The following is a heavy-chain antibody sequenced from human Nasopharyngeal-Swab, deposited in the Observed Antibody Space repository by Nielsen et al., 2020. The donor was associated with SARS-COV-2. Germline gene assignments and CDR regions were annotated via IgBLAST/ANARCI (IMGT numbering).Heavy chain of an antibody. Sequence: GESLKISCAASGFTFSSHWMHWVRQAPGKGLVWVSRISEDGSITTYADSVKGRFTISRDNAKNTLFLQMHSLRADDSAICYCASQLGHPDSWGQGTLVTASS. CDR2: ISEDGSIT. V-gene: IGHV3-74*01. CDR3: ASQLGHPDS. J-gene: IGHJ4*02. D-gene: IGHD2-2*01. CDR1: GFTFSSHW.